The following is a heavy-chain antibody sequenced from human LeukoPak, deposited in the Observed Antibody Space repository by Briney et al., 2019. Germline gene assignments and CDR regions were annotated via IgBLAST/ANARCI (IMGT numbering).Heavy chain of an antibody. D-gene: IGHD3-3*01. V-gene: IGHV4-59*08. CDR2: IYYSGST. CDR3: ARWYYDFWSGYHHYFDY. CDR1: GGSISSYY. J-gene: IGHJ4*02. Sequence: SETLSLTCTVSGGSISSYYWSWIRQPPGKGLEWIGYIYYSGSTNYNPSLKSRVTISVDTSKNQFSLKLSSVTAADTAVYYCARWYYDFWSGYHHYFDYWGQGTLVTVSS.